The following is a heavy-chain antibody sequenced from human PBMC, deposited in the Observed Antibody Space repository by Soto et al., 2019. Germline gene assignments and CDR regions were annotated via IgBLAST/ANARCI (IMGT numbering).Heavy chain of an antibody. Sequence: QVQLQESGPGLVEPSGTLSLTCAVSGDPISSSHWWSWVRQSPGKGLEWIGEIFHSGATKYNPSLESRVTMSVDKSNNQLSLKLRSVTAADTAVYYCARQLERGDLPEGFEYWGQGTLATVSS. V-gene: IGHV4-4*02. CDR2: IFHSGAT. CDR3: ARQLERGDLPEGFEY. J-gene: IGHJ4*02. D-gene: IGHD1-1*01. CDR1: GDPISSSHW.